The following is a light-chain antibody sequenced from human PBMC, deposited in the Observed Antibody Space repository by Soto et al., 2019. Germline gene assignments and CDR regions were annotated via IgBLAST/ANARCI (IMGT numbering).Light chain of an antibody. V-gene: IGKV3D-20*01. J-gene: IGKJ3*01. CDR2: DAS. CDR3: QQYGSSPWT. CDR1: QSVSSSY. Sequence: EIVLTQSPATLSLSPGERATLSCRASQSVSSSYLAWYQQKPGLAPRLLIYDASSRATGIPDRFSGRGSGTDFTLTISSLEPEDFAVYYCQQYGSSPWTFGPGTKVDIK.